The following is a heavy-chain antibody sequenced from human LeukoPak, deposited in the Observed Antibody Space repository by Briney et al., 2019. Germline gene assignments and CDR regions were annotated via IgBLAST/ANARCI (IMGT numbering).Heavy chain of an antibody. CDR1: GFTFSSHS. CDR2: ISSSSSTI. J-gene: IGHJ3*02. D-gene: IGHD5-12*01. CDR3: ARGIVATDWAFDI. Sequence: PGGSLRLSCAASGFTFSSHSMNWVRQAPGKGLEWVSYISSSSSTIYYADSVKGRFTISRDNAKNSLYLQMNSLRAEDTAVYYCARGIVATDWAFDIWGQGTMVTVSS. V-gene: IGHV3-48*01.